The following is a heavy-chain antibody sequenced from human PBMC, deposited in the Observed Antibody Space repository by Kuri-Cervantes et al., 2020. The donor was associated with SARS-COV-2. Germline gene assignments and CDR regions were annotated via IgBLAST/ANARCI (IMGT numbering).Heavy chain of an antibody. V-gene: IGHV4-4*07. CDR1: EGSMRAHY. Sequence: ESLKISCSVSEGSMRAHYYSWIRQTAAMGLEWIGRVYISGSTTYNPSLKSRVTISVDTSKNQFSLKLSSVTAADTAVYYCARVRSTTAGWFDPWGQGTLVTVSS. CDR2: VYISGST. CDR3: ARVRSTTAGWFDP. J-gene: IGHJ5*02. D-gene: IGHD2/OR15-2a*01.